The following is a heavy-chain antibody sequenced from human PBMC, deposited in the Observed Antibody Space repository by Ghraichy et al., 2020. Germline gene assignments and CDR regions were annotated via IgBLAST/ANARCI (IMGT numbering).Heavy chain of an antibody. D-gene: IGHD3-16*01. Sequence: ESLNISCAASGFTFSSYSMNWVRQAPGKGLEWVSSISSSSSYIYYADSVKGRFTISRDNAKNSLYLQMNSLRAEDTAVYYCARDRGGGASGYWGQGTLVTVSS. CDR3: ARDRGGGASGY. CDR1: GFTFSSYS. J-gene: IGHJ4*02. V-gene: IGHV3-21*01. CDR2: ISSSSSYI.